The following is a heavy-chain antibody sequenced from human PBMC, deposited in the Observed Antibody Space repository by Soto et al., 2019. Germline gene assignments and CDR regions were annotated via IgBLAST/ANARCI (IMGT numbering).Heavy chain of an antibody. V-gene: IGHV1-69*12. CDR2: IMPVFPTP. J-gene: IGHJ6*01. Sequence: QVQLVQSGAEVKKPGSSVKVSCKTSGGTFRTSAISWVRQAPGQGLEWMGGIMPVFPTPDYAQKFQGRVTITADESTSTAYMELSSLRSEDTAVYCCARDKDRQQLGGNYYYIMDVWGQGTTVTVSS. CDR1: GGTFRTSA. D-gene: IGHD3-3*02. CDR3: ARDKDRQQLGGNYYYIMDV.